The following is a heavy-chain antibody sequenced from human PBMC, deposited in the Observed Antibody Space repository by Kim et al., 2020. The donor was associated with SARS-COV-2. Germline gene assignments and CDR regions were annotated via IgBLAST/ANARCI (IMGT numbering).Heavy chain of an antibody. V-gene: IGHV3-23*01. D-gene: IGHD6-19*01. CDR1: GFTFSSYA. J-gene: IGHJ5*02. CDR3: AKDLDGGWYGDWFDP. CDR2: ISGSGGST. Sequence: GGSLRLSCAASGFTFSSYAMSWVRQAPGKGLEWVSAISGSGGSTYYADSVKGRFTISRDNSKNTLYLQMNSLRAEDTAVYYCAKDLDGGWYGDWFDPWGQGTLVTVSS.